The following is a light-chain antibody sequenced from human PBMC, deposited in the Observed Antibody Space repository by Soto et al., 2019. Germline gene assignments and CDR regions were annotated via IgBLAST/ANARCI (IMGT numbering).Light chain of an antibody. Sequence: DIVMTQSPDSLAVSLGERATINCKSSQSVLSSNNKNYLAWYQQKPGQPPKLLIYWASTRESGVPDRFSGSGSGTEFTLTISSLQAEDVALYYCQQYYGTPLTFGQGTKVEIK. CDR2: WAS. V-gene: IGKV4-1*01. J-gene: IGKJ1*01. CDR1: QSVLSSNNKNY. CDR3: QQYYGTPLT.